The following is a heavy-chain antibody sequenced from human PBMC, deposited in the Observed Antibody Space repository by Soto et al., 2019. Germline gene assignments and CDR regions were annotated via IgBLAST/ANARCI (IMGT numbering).Heavy chain of an antibody. J-gene: IGHJ4*02. CDR2: IYYSGST. V-gene: IGHV4-59*01. CDR1: GGSISSYY. D-gene: IGHD5-12*01. CDR3: ARDGYNLGYFDY. Sequence: LSLTCTVSGGSISSYYWSWIRQPPGKGLEWIGYIYYSGSTNYNPSLKSRVTISVDTSKNQFSLKLSSVTAADTAVYYCARDGYNLGYFDYWGQGTLVTVSS.